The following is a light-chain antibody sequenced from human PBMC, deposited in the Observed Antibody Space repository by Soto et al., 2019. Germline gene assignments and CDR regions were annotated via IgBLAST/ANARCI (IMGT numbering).Light chain of an antibody. Sequence: QSVLTQPASVSGSPGQSITISCAGTSSDVGSYNYVSWCQQHPGKAPKLMIYEVSNRPSGVSSRFSGSKSGNTASLTISGLQAEDEADYYCSSYTSSSTLFGTGTKVTV. V-gene: IGLV2-14*01. CDR3: SSYTSSSTL. CDR2: EVS. CDR1: SSDVGSYNY. J-gene: IGLJ1*01.